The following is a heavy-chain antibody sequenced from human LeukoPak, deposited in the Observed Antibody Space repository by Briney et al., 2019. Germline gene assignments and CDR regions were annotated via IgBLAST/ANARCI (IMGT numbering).Heavy chain of an antibody. CDR1: GGSISSSNW. D-gene: IGHD5-12*01. J-gene: IGHJ4*02. Sequence: KPSETLSLTCAVSGGSISSSNWWSWVRQPPGKGLEWIGEIYHSGSTNYNPSLKSRVTISVDKSKNQFSLKLSSVTAADTAVYYCARGNLVATLYFDYWGQGALVTVSS. CDR2: IYHSGST. CDR3: ARGNLVATLYFDY. V-gene: IGHV4-4*02.